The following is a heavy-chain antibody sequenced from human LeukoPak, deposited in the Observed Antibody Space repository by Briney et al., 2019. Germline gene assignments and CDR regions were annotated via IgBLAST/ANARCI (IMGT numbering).Heavy chain of an antibody. V-gene: IGHV4-38-2*02. J-gene: IGHJ4*02. CDR1: GYSISSGYY. Sequence: SETLSLTCTVSGYSISSGYYWGWIRQPPGKGLEWIGSIYHSGSTYYNPSLKSRVTISVDTSKNQFSLKLSSVTAADTAVYYCARGKYYDSRGYYDYWGQGTLVTVSS. D-gene: IGHD3-22*01. CDR2: IYHSGST. CDR3: ARGKYYDSRGYYDY.